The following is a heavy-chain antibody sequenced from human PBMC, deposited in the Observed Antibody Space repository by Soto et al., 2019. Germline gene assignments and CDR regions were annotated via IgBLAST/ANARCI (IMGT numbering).Heavy chain of an antibody. CDR2: IYYSGST. Sequence: PSETLSLTCTVSGGSISSGDYYWSWIRQPPGKGLEWSGYIYYSGSTYYNPSLKSRVTISVDTSKNQFSLKLSSVTAADTAVYYCARVRRYYYDSSGYSRIFDYWGQGTLVTVSS. CDR3: ARVRRYYYDSSGYSRIFDY. V-gene: IGHV4-30-4*01. D-gene: IGHD3-22*01. J-gene: IGHJ4*02. CDR1: GGSISSGDYY.